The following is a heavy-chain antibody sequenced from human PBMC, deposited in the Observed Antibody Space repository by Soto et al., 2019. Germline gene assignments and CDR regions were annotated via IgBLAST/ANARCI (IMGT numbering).Heavy chain of an antibody. Sequence: SETLSLTCTVSGVSISSGDYYWSWIRQPPGKGLEWIGYIYYSGSTYYNPSLKSRVTISVDTSKNQFSLKLSSVTAADTAVYYCAKDPVVTMIEYYFDYWGQGTLVTVSS. D-gene: IGHD3-22*01. CDR2: IYYSGST. V-gene: IGHV4-30-4*01. J-gene: IGHJ4*02. CDR3: AKDPVVTMIEYYFDY. CDR1: GVSISSGDYY.